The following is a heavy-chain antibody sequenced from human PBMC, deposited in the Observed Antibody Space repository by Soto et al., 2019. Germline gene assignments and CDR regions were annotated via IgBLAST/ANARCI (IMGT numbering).Heavy chain of an antibody. J-gene: IGHJ4*02. CDR3: ASGTDGDLFDY. CDR1: GYTFTSYF. V-gene: IGHV1-46*01. D-gene: IGHD4-17*01. CDR2: IDSSGTMS. Sequence: QVQLVQSGAEVKKPGASVKVSCKASGYTFTSYFLHWVRQAPGQGLGWMGIIDSSGTMSSNAQKFHGRVTLTSDTSTSTVYMDLSSLRSDATAVYYCASGTDGDLFDYWGQGTLVTVSS.